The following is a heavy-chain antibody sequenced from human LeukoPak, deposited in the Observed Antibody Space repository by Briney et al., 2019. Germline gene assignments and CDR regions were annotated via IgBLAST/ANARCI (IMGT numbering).Heavy chain of an antibody. V-gene: IGHV4-59*08. Sequence: SETLSLTCTVSGGSISSYYWSWIRQPPGKGLEWIGYIYYSGSTNYNPSLKSRVTISVDTSKNQFSLKLSSVTAADTAVYYCARLSYDILTGYPSAVFDYWGQGTLVTVSS. CDR1: GGSISSYY. CDR3: ARLSYDILTGYPSAVFDY. J-gene: IGHJ4*02. CDR2: IYYSGST. D-gene: IGHD3-9*01.